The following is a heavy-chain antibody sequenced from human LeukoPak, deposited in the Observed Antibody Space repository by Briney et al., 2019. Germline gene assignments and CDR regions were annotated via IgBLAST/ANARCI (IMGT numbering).Heavy chain of an antibody. V-gene: IGHV3-7*01. Sequence: PGGSLRLSCAASEFTFSSYEMSWVRQAPGKGLEWVANIKQDGSEKYYVDSVKGRFTISRDNAKNSLYLQMNSLRAEDTAVYYCARDRSWGGLYYFDYWGQGTLVTVSS. CDR1: EFTFSSYE. D-gene: IGHD3-16*01. CDR2: IKQDGSEK. J-gene: IGHJ4*02. CDR3: ARDRSWGGLYYFDY.